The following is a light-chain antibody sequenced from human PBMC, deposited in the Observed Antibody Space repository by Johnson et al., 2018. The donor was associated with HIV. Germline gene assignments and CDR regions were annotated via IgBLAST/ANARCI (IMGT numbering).Light chain of an antibody. CDR3: GTWDSSLSAYV. J-gene: IGLJ1*01. Sequence: QSVLTQPPSVSAAPGQKVTIYCSGSSSNVGNNYVSWYQQLPGTAPKLLIYENNKRPSGIPDRFSGSKSGTSATLGITGLQTGDEADYYCGTWDSSLSAYVVGTVTKVTVL. CDR1: SSNVGNNY. CDR2: ENN. V-gene: IGLV1-51*02.